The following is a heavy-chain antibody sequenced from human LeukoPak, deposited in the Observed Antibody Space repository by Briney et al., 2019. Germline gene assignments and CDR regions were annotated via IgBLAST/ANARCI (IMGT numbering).Heavy chain of an antibody. Sequence: PSQTLSLTCTVSGGSISSGGYYWSWIRQPPGKGLEWIGYIYHSGSTYYNPSLKSRVTISVDRSKNQFSLKLSSVTAADTAVYYCAGSRSTTIFGVAHENYWGQGTLVTVSS. J-gene: IGHJ4*02. V-gene: IGHV4-30-2*01. D-gene: IGHD3-3*01. CDR2: IYHSGST. CDR3: AGSRSTTIFGVAHENY. CDR1: GGSISSGGYY.